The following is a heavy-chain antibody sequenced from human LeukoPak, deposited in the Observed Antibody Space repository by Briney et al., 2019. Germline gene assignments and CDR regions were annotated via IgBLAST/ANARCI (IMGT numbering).Heavy chain of an antibody. J-gene: IGHJ4*02. CDR2: IKQDDSEE. CDR1: GFTFSSYW. Sequence: GGSLRLSCAASGFTFSSYWMSWVRQAPGKGLEWVANIKQDDSEEYYVDSVKGRFTISRDNAKNSLYLQMNSLRAEDTAVYFCARRIVTYYYGSGLDYWGQGTLVTVSS. V-gene: IGHV3-7*01. CDR3: ARRIVTYYYGSGLDY. D-gene: IGHD3-10*01.